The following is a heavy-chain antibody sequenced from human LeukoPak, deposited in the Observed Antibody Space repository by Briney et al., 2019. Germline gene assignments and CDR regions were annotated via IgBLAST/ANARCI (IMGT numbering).Heavy chain of an antibody. Sequence: GGSLRLSCAASGFTFSTYSMNWVRQGPGKGLEWVSSISTSSTYIYYADSVKGRFTISRDNAKNSLYLQMNSLRAEDTAVYYCARHEPVITLSSYYYGMDVWGPGTTVTVSS. CDR2: ISTSSTYI. J-gene: IGHJ6*02. V-gene: IGHV3-21*01. D-gene: IGHD1-14*01. CDR1: GFTFSTYS. CDR3: ARHEPVITLSSYYYGMDV.